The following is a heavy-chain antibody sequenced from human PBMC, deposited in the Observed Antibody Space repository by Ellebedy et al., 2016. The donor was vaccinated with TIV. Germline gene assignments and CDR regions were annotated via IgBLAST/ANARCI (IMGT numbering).Heavy chain of an antibody. CDR3: ARGGGCSGGTCYYPDV. D-gene: IGHD2-15*01. J-gene: IGHJ4*02. Sequence: GESLKISCAASGFTFSSYTMNWVRQAPGKGLAWVSYISNSAIYYADSVKGRFTISRDNAKNSLYLQLSSLRAEETAVYYCARGGGCSGGTCYYPDVWGQGTLVTVSS. CDR2: ISNSAI. V-gene: IGHV3-48*01. CDR1: GFTFSSYT.